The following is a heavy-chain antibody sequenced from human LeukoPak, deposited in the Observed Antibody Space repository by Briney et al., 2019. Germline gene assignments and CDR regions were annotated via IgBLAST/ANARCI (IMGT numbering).Heavy chain of an antibody. CDR3: ARDGTGVYNLVQY. J-gene: IGHJ4*02. D-gene: IGHD5-24*01. V-gene: IGHV1-2*02. Sequence: VASVKVSCKASGYTFTGYYMHWVRQAPGQGLEWMGWINPNSGGTNYAQKFQGRVTITRDTSISAVYMELSRLRSDDTAVYYCARDGTGVYNLVQYWGQGTLVTVSS. CDR2: INPNSGGT. CDR1: GYTFTGYY.